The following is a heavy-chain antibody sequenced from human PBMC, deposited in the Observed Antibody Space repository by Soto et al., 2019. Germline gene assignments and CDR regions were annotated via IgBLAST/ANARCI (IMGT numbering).Heavy chain of an antibody. CDR2: ISGSGGGT. Sequence: EVQVLESGGGLVQPGGSLRLSCAASGFTFSSYATSWVRQAPGKGLEWVSSISGSGGGTYYADSVKGRFTFSRDNSKNTLYLQMNSLRAEDTAVYYCAKFGMATTKRSPPYYIDYWGQGALVTVSS. CDR1: GFTFSSYA. CDR3: AKFGMATTKRSPPYYIDY. J-gene: IGHJ4*02. D-gene: IGHD1-1*01. V-gene: IGHV3-23*01.